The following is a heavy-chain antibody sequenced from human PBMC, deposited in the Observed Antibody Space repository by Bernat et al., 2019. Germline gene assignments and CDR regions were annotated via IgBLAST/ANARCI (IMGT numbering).Heavy chain of an antibody. J-gene: IGHJ3*02. CDR2: SRSKTAGGTI. Sequence: EVHLEESGGGLVEPGGSLTLSCAASEFTFTNAWLGWVRQAPGKGLEWLGRSRSKTAGGTIDYTPPVEGRFTISGDESKNTVYLQMNGLKTEDTAAYYCAASFLAPGGFDIWGQGTMVTVSP. CDR1: EFTFTNAW. V-gene: IGHV3-15*01. CDR3: AASFLAPGGFDI. D-gene: IGHD3-3*01.